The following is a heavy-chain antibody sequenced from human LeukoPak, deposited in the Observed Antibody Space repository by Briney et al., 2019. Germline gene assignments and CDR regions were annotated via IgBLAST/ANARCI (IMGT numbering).Heavy chain of an antibody. CDR2: IYTSGST. V-gene: IGHV4-4*07. CDR3: ARVDILTGYYPGTFDY. D-gene: IGHD3-9*01. CDR1: GGSISSYY. Sequence: SETLSLTCTVSGGSISSYYWSWIRQPAGKGLEWIGRIYTSGSTNYNPSLKSRVTMSVDASKNQFSLKLSSVTAADTAAYYCARVDILTGYYPGTFDYWGQGTLVTVSS. J-gene: IGHJ4*02.